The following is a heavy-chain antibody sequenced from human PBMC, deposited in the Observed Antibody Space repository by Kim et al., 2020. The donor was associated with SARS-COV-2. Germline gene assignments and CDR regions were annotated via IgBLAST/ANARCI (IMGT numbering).Heavy chain of an antibody. V-gene: IGHV3-23*01. Sequence: NTYYADSLRGRLTISRDNSKNTLYLQMSSLRADDTAVYYCAKRTPNYFDYWGQGTLVTVSS. J-gene: IGHJ4*02. CDR3: AKRTPNYFDY. CDR2: NT.